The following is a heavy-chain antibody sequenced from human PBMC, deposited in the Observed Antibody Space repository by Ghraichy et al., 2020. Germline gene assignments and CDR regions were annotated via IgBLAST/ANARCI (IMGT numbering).Heavy chain of an antibody. CDR2: IDYSGST. CDR1: GGSINSGGYY. D-gene: IGHD1-14*01. V-gene: IGHV4-31*01. CDR3: AGRSLRNDS. J-gene: IGHJ5*01. Sequence: SQTLSLTCSVSGGSINSGGYYWSWIRQHPGTDLEWIVYIDYSGSTYYNPSLKSLVAISVDTSRSQFSLELTSLTAADTAVYYCAGRSLRNDSWGRGTLVTVSS.